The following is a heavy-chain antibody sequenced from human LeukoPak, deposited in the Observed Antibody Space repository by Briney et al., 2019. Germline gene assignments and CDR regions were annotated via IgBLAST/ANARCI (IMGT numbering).Heavy chain of an antibody. V-gene: IGHV1-8*01. J-gene: IGHJ4*02. D-gene: IGHD1-7*01. CDR2: MNPNSGNT. CDR3: ARYVGLELNYFDY. Sequence: GASVKVSCKASGYTFTSYDINWVRQATGQGVEWMGWMNPNSGNTGYAQKFQGRVTMTRNTSISTAYMELSSLRSEDTAVYYCARYVGLELNYFDYWGQGTLVTVSS. CDR1: GYTFTSYD.